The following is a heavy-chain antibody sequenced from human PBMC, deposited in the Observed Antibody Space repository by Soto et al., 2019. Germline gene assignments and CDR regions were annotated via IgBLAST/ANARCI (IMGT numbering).Heavy chain of an antibody. CDR2: INHSGST. CDR1: GGSFSGYY. D-gene: IGHD6-6*01. CDR3: ARGRGDSRSSRNWFDP. J-gene: IGHJ5*02. V-gene: IGHV4-34*01. Sequence: SETLSLTCAVYGGSFSGYYWSWIRQPPGKGLEWIGEINHSGSTNYNPSLKSRVTISVDTSKNQFSLKLSSVTAADTAVYYCARGRGDSRSSRNWFDPWGQGTLVTVSS.